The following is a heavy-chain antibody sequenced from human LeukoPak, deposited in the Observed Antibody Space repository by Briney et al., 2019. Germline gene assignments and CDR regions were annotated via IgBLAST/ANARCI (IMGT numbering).Heavy chain of an antibody. V-gene: IGHV4-34*01. J-gene: IGHJ5*02. CDR2: INHSGST. Sequence: SETLSLTCAVYGGSFSGYYWSWIRQPPGKGLEWIGEINHSGSTNYNPSLKSRVTISVDTSKNQFSLKLSSVTAADTAVYYCARGPYYSSSWYWFDPGGQGTLVTVSS. D-gene: IGHD6-13*01. CDR1: GGSFSGYY. CDR3: ARGPYYSSSWYWFDP.